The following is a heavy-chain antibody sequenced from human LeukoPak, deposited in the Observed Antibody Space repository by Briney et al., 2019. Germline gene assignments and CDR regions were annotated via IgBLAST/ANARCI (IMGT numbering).Heavy chain of an antibody. V-gene: IGHV3-30*18. CDR3: AKDSGSGSYIGNFDY. Sequence: PGGSLRLSCAASGFTFSSYGMHWVRQAPGKGLEWVAVISYDGSNKYYADSVKGRFTIFRDNSKNTLYLQMNSLRAEDTAVYYCAKDSGSGSYIGNFDYWGQGTLVTVSS. J-gene: IGHJ4*02. D-gene: IGHD3-10*01. CDR2: ISYDGSNK. CDR1: GFTFSSYG.